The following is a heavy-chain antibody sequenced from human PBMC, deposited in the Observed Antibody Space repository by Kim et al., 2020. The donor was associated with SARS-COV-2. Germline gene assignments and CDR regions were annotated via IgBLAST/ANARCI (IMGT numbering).Heavy chain of an antibody. D-gene: IGHD6-19*01. CDR3: ARDWDRSGWYKGIDV. V-gene: IGHV4-39*07. CDR2: ISYSGRT. Sequence: SETLSLTCTVSGGSISSGSDYWGWFRQPPGKGLEWMGSISYSGRTYYNPSLNSRVTTSVTTSKNQFSLKLTSVTAADTAVYYCARDWDRSGWYKGIDVWGQGTTVTVSS. CDR1: GGSISSGSDY. J-gene: IGHJ6*02.